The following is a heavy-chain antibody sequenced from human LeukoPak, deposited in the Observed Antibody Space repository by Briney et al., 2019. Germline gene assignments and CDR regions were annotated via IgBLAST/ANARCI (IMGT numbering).Heavy chain of an antibody. V-gene: IGHV4-39*07. J-gene: IGHJ3*02. CDR3: ARESYYDSSGYSHDAFDI. CDR2: IFYSGST. CDR1: GGSISSSIYY. D-gene: IGHD3-22*01. Sequence: SETLSLTCTVSGGSISSSIYYWGWIRQPPGKALEWIGNIFYSGSTYYNPSLKSRVTISVDTSKNQFSLKLNSVTAADTAVYYCARESYYDSSGYSHDAFDIWGQGTMVTVSS.